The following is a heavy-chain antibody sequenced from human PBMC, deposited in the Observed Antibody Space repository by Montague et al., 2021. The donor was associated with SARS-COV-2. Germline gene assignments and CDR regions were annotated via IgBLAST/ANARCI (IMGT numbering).Heavy chain of an antibody. J-gene: IGHJ5*02. CDR2: IYYSGSX. Sequence: SETLSLTCTVSGGSISSSSYDWGWIRQPPGKGLEWIGSIYYSGSXNYXPSLKSRVTISVDTSKNQFSLKLSSVTAADTAVYYCARDGEVVGNWFDPWGQGTLVTVSS. CDR3: ARDGEVVGNWFDP. CDR1: GGSISSSSYD. D-gene: IGHD2-2*01. V-gene: IGHV4-39*07.